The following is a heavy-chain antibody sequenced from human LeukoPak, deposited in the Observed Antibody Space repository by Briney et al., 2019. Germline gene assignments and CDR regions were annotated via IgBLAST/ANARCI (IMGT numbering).Heavy chain of an antibody. Sequence: SETLSLSCTVSGGSISSSTYYWGWIRQPPGKGLEWIGSIYYGGSTYYNSSLKSRVTLSVDTSKNQFSLRVSSVTAADTAVYYCARRGVYDILTGYYRDAFDIWGQGTWSPSLQ. J-gene: IGHJ3*02. CDR1: GGSISSSTYY. V-gene: IGHV4-39*07. CDR2: IYYGGST. CDR3: ARRGVYDILTGYYRDAFDI. D-gene: IGHD3-9*01.